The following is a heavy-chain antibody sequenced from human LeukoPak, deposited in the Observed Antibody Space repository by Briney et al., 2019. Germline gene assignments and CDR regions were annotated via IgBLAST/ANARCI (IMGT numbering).Heavy chain of an antibody. V-gene: IGHV4-34*01. CDR1: GGSFSGYY. CDR2: INHSGST. J-gene: IGHJ4*02. Sequence: SETLSLTCAVYGGSFSGYYWSWIRQPPGKGLEWIGEINHSGSTNYNPSLKSRVTISVDTSKNQLSLKLSSVTAADTAVYYCAREEGRHTYYYGSGRYDYWGQGTLVTVSS. CDR3: AREEGRHTYYYGSGRYDY. D-gene: IGHD3-10*01.